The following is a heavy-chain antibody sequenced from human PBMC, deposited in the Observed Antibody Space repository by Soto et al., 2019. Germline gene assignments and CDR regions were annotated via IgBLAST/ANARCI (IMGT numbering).Heavy chain of an antibody. D-gene: IGHD2-21*02. CDR1: GGSISSSNW. J-gene: IGHJ5*02. CDR2: IYYSGST. Sequence: SENLSLTCAVSGGSISSSNWWSWVRQPPGKGLEWIGDIYYSGSTNYNPSLKSRVTVSLDTSKNQFSLKLSSVTAADTAVYYCARHPSDFWFDPWGQGTLVTVSS. CDR3: ARHPSDFWFDP. V-gene: IGHV4-4*02.